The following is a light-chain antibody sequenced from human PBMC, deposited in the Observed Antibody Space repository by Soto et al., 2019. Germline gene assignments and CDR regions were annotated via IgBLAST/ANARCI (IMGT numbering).Light chain of an antibody. Sequence: EIVLTQSPVTLSLSPVEIATLSCRASQSISSSYLAWYQQKPGQAPRLLIYGASRRATGIPDRFSGRESGTDFTLTITTLEPEDSAVYFCQQYASSPYTFGQGTTGDIK. V-gene: IGKV3-20*01. CDR2: GAS. J-gene: IGKJ2*01. CDR3: QQYASSPYT. CDR1: QSISSSY.